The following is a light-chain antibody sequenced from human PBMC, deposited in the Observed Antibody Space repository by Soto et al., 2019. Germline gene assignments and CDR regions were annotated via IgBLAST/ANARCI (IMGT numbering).Light chain of an antibody. V-gene: IGKV1-17*01. CDR1: QTISTY. Sequence: IQMTQSPSPLSASVGDRVTITCRASQTISTYLNWYQQKPGKAPKLLIYAASSLQSGVPSRFSGSGSGTEFTLTISSLQPEDFATYYCQQLNSYSITFGQGTRLEIK. CDR3: QQLNSYSIT. CDR2: AAS. J-gene: IGKJ5*01.